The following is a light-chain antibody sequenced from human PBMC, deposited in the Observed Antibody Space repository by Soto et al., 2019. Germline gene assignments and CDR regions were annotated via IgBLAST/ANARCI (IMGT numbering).Light chain of an antibody. CDR2: DVS. V-gene: IGLV2-14*01. Sequence: QSALTQPASVSGSPGQSITISCTGTSSDVGRYNYVSWYQQHPGKAPKLMIYDVSNRPSGVSNRFSGSKSGNTASLTISGLQAEDEADYYCSSYTSSSSVVFGVGTKLTVL. J-gene: IGLJ2*01. CDR1: SSDVGRYNY. CDR3: SSYTSSSSVV.